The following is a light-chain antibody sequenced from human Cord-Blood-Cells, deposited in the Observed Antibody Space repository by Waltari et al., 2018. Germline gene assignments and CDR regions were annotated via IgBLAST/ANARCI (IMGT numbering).Light chain of an antibody. CDR3: SSYTSSSTYV. V-gene: IGLV2-18*02. J-gene: IGLJ1*01. CDR2: EVS. CDR1: SSDVGSYNR. Sequence: QSALTQPPSVSGSPGPSVTIPCTGTSSDVGSYNRVSWYQQPPGTAPKLMIYEVSNRPSGVPDRFSGSKSGNTASLTIPGLQAEDEADYYCSSYTSSSTYVFGTGTKVTVL.